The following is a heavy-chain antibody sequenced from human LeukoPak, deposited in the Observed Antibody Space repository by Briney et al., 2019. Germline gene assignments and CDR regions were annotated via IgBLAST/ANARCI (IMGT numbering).Heavy chain of an antibody. CDR1: GFTFSNTW. Sequence: GGSLRLSCAASGFTFSNTWMYWVRQGPGKGLVWVSRIYNDETSATYADSVKGRFTISRDNAKNTLYLQMDSLRVDDTAVNYCARGAPIDYWGQGTLVTVSS. J-gene: IGHJ4*02. CDR3: ARGAPIDY. CDR2: IYNDETSA. V-gene: IGHV3-74*01.